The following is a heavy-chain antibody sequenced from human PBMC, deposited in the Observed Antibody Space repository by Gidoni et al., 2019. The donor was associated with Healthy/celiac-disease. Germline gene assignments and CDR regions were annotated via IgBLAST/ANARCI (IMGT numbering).Heavy chain of an antibody. J-gene: IGHJ3*02. CDR2: ISGSGGST. CDR3: AKDPFHIVVVTADDAFDI. Sequence: EVQLLESGGGLVQPGGSLRLSCAASGFTFSSYAMSWVRQAPGKGLEWVSAISGSGGSTYYAESVKGRFTISRDNSKNTLYLQMNSLRAEDTAVYYCAKDPFHIVVVTADDAFDIWGQGTMVTVSS. V-gene: IGHV3-23*01. CDR1: GFTFSSYA. D-gene: IGHD2-21*02.